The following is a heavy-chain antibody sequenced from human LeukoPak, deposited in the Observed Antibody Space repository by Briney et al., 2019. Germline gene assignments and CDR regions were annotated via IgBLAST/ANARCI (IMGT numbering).Heavy chain of an antibody. J-gene: IGHJ4*02. Sequence: PSETLSLTCTVSGGSISSYYWSWIRQPPGKGLEWIGYIYYSGSTNYNPSLKSRVTISVDTSKNQFSLKLSSVTAADTAVYYCARDRVRGNSNPFFDYWGQGTLVTVSS. CDR1: GGSISSYY. CDR3: ARDRVRGNSNPFFDY. V-gene: IGHV4-59*01. D-gene: IGHD4-11*01. CDR2: IYYSGST.